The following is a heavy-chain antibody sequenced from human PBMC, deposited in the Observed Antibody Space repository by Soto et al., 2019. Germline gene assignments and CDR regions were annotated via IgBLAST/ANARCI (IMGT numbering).Heavy chain of an antibody. CDR1: GYAFTGYY. J-gene: IGHJ4*02. D-gene: IGHD3-9*01. Sequence: ASVKVSCKASGYAFTGYYMHWVRQAPGQGFEWMGRISPKSGGTNYAQKFEGRVTMTWDTSLKTAYMELSSLISEDTAVYYCARPPGYISDWYYFDLWGQGTLVTVSS. V-gene: IGHV1-2*02. CDR2: ISPKSGGT. CDR3: ARPPGYISDWYYFDL.